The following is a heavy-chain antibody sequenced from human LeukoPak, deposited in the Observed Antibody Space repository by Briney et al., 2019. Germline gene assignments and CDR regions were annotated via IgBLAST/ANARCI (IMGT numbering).Heavy chain of an antibody. Sequence: GESLKISCKGSGYSFTSYWIGWARQMPGKGLEWMGIIYPGDSDTRYSPSFQGQVTISADKSISTAYLQWSSLKASDTAMYFCARSLTARGSYALWGQGTLATASS. CDR2: IYPGDSDT. D-gene: IGHD1-26*01. V-gene: IGHV5-51*01. J-gene: IGHJ4*02. CDR3: ARSLTARGSYAL. CDR1: GYSFTSYW.